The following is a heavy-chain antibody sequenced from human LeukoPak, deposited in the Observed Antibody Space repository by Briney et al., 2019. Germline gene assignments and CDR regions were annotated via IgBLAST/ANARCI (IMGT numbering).Heavy chain of an antibody. J-gene: IGHJ6*02. CDR1: GFTFSSYA. V-gene: IGHV3-30-3*01. CDR3: ARMNGNGPADYYYDMDV. CDR2: ISYDGSNK. Sequence: GGSLRLSCAASGFTFSSYAMHWVRQAPGKGLEWVAVISYDGSNKYYADSVKGRFTISRDNSKNTLYLQMNSLRAEDTAVYYCARMNGNGPADYYYDMDVWGQGTTVTVSS. D-gene: IGHD2-8*01.